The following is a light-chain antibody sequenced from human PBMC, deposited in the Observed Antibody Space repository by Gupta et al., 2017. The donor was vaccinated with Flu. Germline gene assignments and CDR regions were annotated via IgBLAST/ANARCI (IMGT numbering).Light chain of an antibody. CDR3: CSDAGRNTGV. J-gene: IGLJ3*02. CDR1: SSDVGGYKY. Sequence: SALTQPRPVSGSPGQSVTISCTGTSSDVGGYKYVSWYQQHPGKAPKLMIYDVTKRPAGVPDRFSGSKSGNTASLTISGLQADEEADYYCCSDAGRNTGVFGGGTKLTVL. CDR2: DVT. V-gene: IGLV2-11*01.